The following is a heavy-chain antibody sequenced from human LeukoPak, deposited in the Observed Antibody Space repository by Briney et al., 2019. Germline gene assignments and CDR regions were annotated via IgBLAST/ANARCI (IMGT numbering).Heavy chain of an antibody. CDR1: GFTFSSYG. Sequence: GGSLRLSCAASGFTFSSYGMHWVRQAPGKGLDRVAVISNDGSKKYYADSVKGRFTISRDNSKNTLSLQVSSLRTEDTAVYYCAKDRYSYAFEYSDSWGQGTLVTVSS. V-gene: IGHV3-30*18. CDR2: ISNDGSKK. D-gene: IGHD5-18*01. J-gene: IGHJ4*02. CDR3: AKDRYSYAFEYSDS.